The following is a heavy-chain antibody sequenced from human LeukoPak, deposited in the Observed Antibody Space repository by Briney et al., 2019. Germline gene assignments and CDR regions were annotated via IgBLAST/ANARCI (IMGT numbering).Heavy chain of an antibody. CDR3: ARHSYDILTGYLIGDWFDP. CDR1: GGSIRNYF. CDR2: IYYSGST. Sequence: SETLSLTCTVSGGSIRNYFWSWIRQPPGKGLEWIGSIYYSGSTYYNPSLKSRVTISVDTSKNQFSLKLSSVTAADTAVYYCARHSYDILTGYLIGDWFDPWGQGTLVTVSS. J-gene: IGHJ5*02. D-gene: IGHD3-9*01. V-gene: IGHV4-39*01.